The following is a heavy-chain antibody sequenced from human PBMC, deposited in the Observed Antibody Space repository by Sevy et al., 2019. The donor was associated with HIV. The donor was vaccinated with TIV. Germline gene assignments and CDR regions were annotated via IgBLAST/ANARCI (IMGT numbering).Heavy chain of an antibody. CDR2: WIGYSGST. D-gene: IGHD5-12*01. J-gene: IGHJ6*03. CDR3: ARDLRAYSGYDTDYYYYYMDV. CDR1: GGSINSYR. Sequence: SETLSLICTVSGGSINSYRWSWVRQPPGKGLEWIGQWIGYSGSTEYNPSLKSRVSISADTSDNELYLELSSVTAEDTAVYFCARDLRAYSGYDTDYYYYYMDVWGKGTTVTVSS. V-gene: IGHV4-59*01.